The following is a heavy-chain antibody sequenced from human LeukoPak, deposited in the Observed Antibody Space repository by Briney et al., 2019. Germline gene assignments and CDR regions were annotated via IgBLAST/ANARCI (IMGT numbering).Heavy chain of an antibody. J-gene: IGHJ4*02. CDR3: AKRGIVIRAVIVVGFHKEAYYFDY. CDR2: ISYDGSNK. CDR1: GFTFSSYA. D-gene: IGHD2-15*01. Sequence: GGSLRLSCAASGFTFSSYAMHWVRQAPGKGLEWVAVISYDGSNKYYADSVKGRFTISRDNPKNTLYLQMNSLRAEDTAVYFCAKRGIVIRAVIVVGFHKEAYYFDYWGQGALVTVSS. V-gene: IGHV3-30*04.